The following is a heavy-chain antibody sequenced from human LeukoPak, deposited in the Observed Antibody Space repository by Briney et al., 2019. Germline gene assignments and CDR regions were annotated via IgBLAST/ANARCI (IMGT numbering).Heavy chain of an antibody. CDR2: INPNSGGT. V-gene: IGHV1-2*02. J-gene: IGHJ4*02. Sequence: ASVKVSCKASGYTFTGYYMHWVRQAPGQGLEWMGWINPNSGGTNYAQKFQGRVTMTRDTSTSTVYMELSSLGSEDTAVYYCAREGFHGRELFPTFDYWGQGTLVTVSS. CDR1: GYTFTGYY. CDR3: AREGFHGRELFPTFDY. D-gene: IGHD3-10*01.